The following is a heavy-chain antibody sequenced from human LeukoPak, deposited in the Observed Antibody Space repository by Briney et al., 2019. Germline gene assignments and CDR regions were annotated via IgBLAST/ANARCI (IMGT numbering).Heavy chain of an antibody. CDR2: ISSGGTTI. V-gene: IGHV3-48*03. Sequence: GGSLRLSCAASGFTFSSYEMNWVRQAPGKGLEWVSYISSGGTTIYYADSVKGRFTISRDNAKNSLYLEMNSLRAEDTAVYYCVRGAGLDGFDIWGQGTMVTVSS. CDR3: VRGAGLDGFDI. J-gene: IGHJ3*02. CDR1: GFTFSSYE.